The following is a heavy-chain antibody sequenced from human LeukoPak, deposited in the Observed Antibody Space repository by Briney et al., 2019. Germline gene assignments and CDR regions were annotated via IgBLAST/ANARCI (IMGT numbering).Heavy chain of an antibody. Sequence: GGSLRLSCAASGFTFSSYALSWLRQAPGQGLEWVSALSGGGHTTYYADSVRGRFTISRDNAKNSLYLQMNSLRAEDTAVYYCARARIVVVPAAMREVGNYYYYGMDVWGQGTTVTVSS. D-gene: IGHD2-2*01. CDR2: LSGGGHTT. V-gene: IGHV3-23*01. J-gene: IGHJ6*02. CDR1: GFTFSSYA. CDR3: ARARIVVVPAAMREVGNYYYYGMDV.